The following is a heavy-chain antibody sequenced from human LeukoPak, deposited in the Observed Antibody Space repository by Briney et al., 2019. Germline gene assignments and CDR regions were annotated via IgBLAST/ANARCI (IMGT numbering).Heavy chain of an antibody. CDR2: ISSSGSNI. CDR1: GFTFSDYY. Sequence: GGSLRLSCAASGFTFSDYYMSWLRQAPGKGLEWVSYISSSGSNIYYADSVKGRFTISRDNAKNSLYLQMNSLRAEDTAVYFCARRVYSSNWYFDYWGQGTLVTVSS. D-gene: IGHD6-13*01. V-gene: IGHV3-11*01. CDR3: ARRVYSSNWYFDY. J-gene: IGHJ4*02.